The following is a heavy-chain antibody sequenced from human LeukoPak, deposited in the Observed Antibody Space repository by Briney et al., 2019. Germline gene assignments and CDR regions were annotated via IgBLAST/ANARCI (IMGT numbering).Heavy chain of an antibody. J-gene: IGHJ3*02. D-gene: IGHD1-14*01. CDR1: GFTFSSYE. Sequence: PGGSLRLSCAASGFTFSSYEMNWVRQAPGKGLEWVSYISSSGSTIYYADSVKGRFTISRDNAKNTLSLQMNSLRVEDTAVYYCARAGNAFDIWGQGTMVTVSS. V-gene: IGHV3-48*03. CDR3: ARAGNAFDI. CDR2: ISSSGSTI.